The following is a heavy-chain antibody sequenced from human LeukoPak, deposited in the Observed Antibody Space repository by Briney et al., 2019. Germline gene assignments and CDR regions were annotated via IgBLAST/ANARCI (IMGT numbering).Heavy chain of an antibody. CDR3: ARGRWVRYFDWSPLDY. Sequence: ASVKVSCKASVYTFTSYDINWVRQATGQGLEWMGWMNPNSGNTGYAQKFQGRVTMTRNTSISTAYMELSSLRSEDTAVYYCARGRWVRYFDWSPLDYWGQGTLVTVSS. D-gene: IGHD3-9*01. CDR1: VYTFTSYD. CDR2: MNPNSGNT. J-gene: IGHJ4*02. V-gene: IGHV1-8*01.